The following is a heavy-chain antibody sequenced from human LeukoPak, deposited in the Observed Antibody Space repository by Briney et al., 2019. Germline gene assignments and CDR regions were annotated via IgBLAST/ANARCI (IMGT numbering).Heavy chain of an antibody. CDR1: GGSISTYY. Sequence: SETLSLTCTVSGGSISTYYWSWIRQPPGKRLEWIGYIFHSGSTNYNPSLRGRVTISVDTSKNQFSLKLSSVTAADTAVYYCASVRKGYCSSTSCYAKGYYYYYMDVWGKGTTVTISS. D-gene: IGHD2-2*01. V-gene: IGHV4-59*12. CDR2: IFHSGST. J-gene: IGHJ6*03. CDR3: ASVRKGYCSSTSCYAKGYYYYYMDV.